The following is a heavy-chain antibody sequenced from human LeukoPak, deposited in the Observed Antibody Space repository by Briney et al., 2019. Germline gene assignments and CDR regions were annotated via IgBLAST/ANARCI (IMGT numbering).Heavy chain of an antibody. Sequence: PSETLSLTCAVYGGSFSGYYWSWIRQPPGKGLEWIGEINHSGSTNYNPSLKSRVTISVDTSKNQFSLKLSSVTAADTAVYYCARRRYCSSTSCYTNWFDPWGQGTLVTVSS. CDR1: GGSFSGYY. V-gene: IGHV4-34*01. J-gene: IGHJ5*02. D-gene: IGHD2-2*02. CDR3: ARRRYCSSTSCYTNWFDP. CDR2: INHSGST.